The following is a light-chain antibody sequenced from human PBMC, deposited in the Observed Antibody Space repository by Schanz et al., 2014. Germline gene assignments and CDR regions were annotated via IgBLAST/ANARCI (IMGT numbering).Light chain of an antibody. Sequence: EIVLTQSPATLSLSPGERATLSCRASQSVSRNYLAWYQQKPGQAPRLLIYGASSRATDIPARFSGGGSGTEFTLTISGLQSEDFAIYYCQQYHTSRTFGQGTKVEI. J-gene: IGKJ1*01. CDR1: QSVSRNY. CDR3: QQYHTSRT. CDR2: GAS. V-gene: IGKV3-20*01.